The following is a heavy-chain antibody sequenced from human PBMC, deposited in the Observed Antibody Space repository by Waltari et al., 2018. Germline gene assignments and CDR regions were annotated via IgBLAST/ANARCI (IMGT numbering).Heavy chain of an antibody. CDR3: ARTRPYYYGSGPLDY. CDR2: INHSGST. CDR1: GGSFSGYY. Sequence: QVQLQQWGAGLLKPSETLSLTCAVYGGSFSGYYWSWIRQPPGKGLEWIGEINHSGSTNYNPSLKSRVTISVDTSKNQFSLKLSSVTAADTAVYYCARTRPYYYGSGPLDYWGQGTLVTVSS. V-gene: IGHV4-34*01. J-gene: IGHJ4*02. D-gene: IGHD3-10*01.